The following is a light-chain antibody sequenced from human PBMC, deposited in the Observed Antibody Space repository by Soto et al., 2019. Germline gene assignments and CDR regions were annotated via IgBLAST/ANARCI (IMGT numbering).Light chain of an antibody. J-gene: IGLJ1*01. CDR1: SSDVGAYNY. CDR2: EVS. CDR3: CSYAGSSYYV. V-gene: IGLV2-23*02. Sequence: QSALTQPASMAGSPGQSITISCTGTSSDVGAYNYVSWYQQHPGKAPKLMIYEVSKRPSGVSNRFSGSKSGNTASLTISGRQAEDEAYYYCCSYAGSSYYVLGSGTQVTVL.